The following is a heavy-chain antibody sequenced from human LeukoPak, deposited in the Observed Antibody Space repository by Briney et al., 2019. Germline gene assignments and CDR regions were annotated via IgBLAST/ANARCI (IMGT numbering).Heavy chain of an antibody. J-gene: IGHJ4*02. Sequence: SETLSLTCAVYGGSFSGYYWSWIRQPPGKGLEWIGEINHSGSTNYNPSLKSRVTISLDTSKNQFSLKLSSVTAADTAVYYCARYDGDYRYYFDYWGQGTLVTVSS. V-gene: IGHV4-34*01. D-gene: IGHD4-17*01. CDR3: ARYDGDYRYYFDY. CDR1: GGSFSGYY. CDR2: INHSGST.